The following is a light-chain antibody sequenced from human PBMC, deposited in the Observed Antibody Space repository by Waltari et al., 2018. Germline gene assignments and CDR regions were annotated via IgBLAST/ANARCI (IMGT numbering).Light chain of an antibody. CDR1: SSDVGNYTR. J-gene: IGLJ2*01. Sequence: QSALTQPASVSGSPGQSITISCTGTSSDVGNYTRASWYQKHPGKAPKPMIYAVSKRPSGVSDRFSGSKSGDMASLTISGLQPEDEAEYFCSSYAGSSKGVFGGGTKVTVL. CDR2: AVS. CDR3: SSYAGSSKGV. V-gene: IGLV2-23*02.